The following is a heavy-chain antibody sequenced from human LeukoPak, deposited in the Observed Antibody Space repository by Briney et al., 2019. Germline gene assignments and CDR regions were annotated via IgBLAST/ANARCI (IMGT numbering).Heavy chain of an antibody. V-gene: IGHV1-2*06. J-gene: IGHJ3*01. CDR3: ARAQNYHDRSGYSDDTFDV. CDR1: GYTFTDNY. D-gene: IGHD3-22*01. Sequence: ASVRVSCKASGYTFTDNYIHWVRQAPGQGLEWMGRVNPDSGGINYAQKFQGRVTMTRDTSINTAFVELRRLRSDDTATYYCARAQNYHDRSGYSDDTFDVWGHGTMITVSS. CDR2: VNPDSGGI.